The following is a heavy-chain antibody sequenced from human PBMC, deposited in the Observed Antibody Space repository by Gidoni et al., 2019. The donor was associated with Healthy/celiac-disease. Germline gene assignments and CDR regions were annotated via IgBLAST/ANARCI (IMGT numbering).Heavy chain of an antibody. CDR2: IYYSGST. J-gene: IGHJ4*02. V-gene: IGHV4-31*03. D-gene: IGHD2-15*01. CDR3: ARDTSKYCSGGSCYSGGFDY. CDR1: GVSIRSGGYY. Sequence: QVQLQESGPGLVKPSQTLSLTCTVSGVSIRSGGYYWSWIRQHPGKGLEWIGYIYYSGSTYYNPSLKSRVTISVDTSKNQFSLKLSSVTAADTAVYYCARDTSKYCSGGSCYSGGFDYWGQGTLVTVSS.